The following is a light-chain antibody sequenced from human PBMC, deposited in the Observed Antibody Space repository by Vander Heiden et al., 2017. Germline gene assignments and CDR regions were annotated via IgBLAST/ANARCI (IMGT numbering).Light chain of an antibody. Sequence: DFQMPQSPFSLSASVGARVTITCRASQSIGKYLNWYGQKPGKTPKLLIFLTASLQSGAPSRFTGSGSGTEFTLTINGLQPEDFATYYCQQSYSAPATFGQGTRLEIK. V-gene: IGKV1-39*01. CDR3: QQSYSAPAT. CDR2: LTA. J-gene: IGKJ5*01. CDR1: QSIGKY.